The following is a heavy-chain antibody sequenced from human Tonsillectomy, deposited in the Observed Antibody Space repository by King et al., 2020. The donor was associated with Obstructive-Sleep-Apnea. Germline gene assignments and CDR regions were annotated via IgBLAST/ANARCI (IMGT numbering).Heavy chain of an antibody. D-gene: IGHD2-8*01. Sequence: QLQESGPGLVKPSQTLSLTCTVSGGSISSGDYYWSWIRQPPGKGLEWIGYRYYSGSIYYNPSLKSRVNISIDTSKNHFALKLTSVTAADTAVYYCAAFVPGYFDYWGQGTQVTVSS. CDR1: GGSISSGDYY. CDR3: AAFVPGYFDY. J-gene: IGHJ4*02. CDR2: RYYSGSI. V-gene: IGHV4-30-4*01.